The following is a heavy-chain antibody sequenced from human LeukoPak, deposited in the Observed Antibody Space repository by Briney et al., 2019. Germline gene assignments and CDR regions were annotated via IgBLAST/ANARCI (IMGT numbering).Heavy chain of an antibody. J-gene: IGHJ4*02. Sequence: GVSLRLSCAAPGFTFSSYAMSWVRQAPGKGLEWVSSISGGGAVTYYADSVKGRFTISRDNSKNTLYLQMNSLRAEDTAVYYCAREYYYDSSGYLDYWGQGTLVTVSS. D-gene: IGHD3-22*01. V-gene: IGHV3-23*01. CDR2: ISGGGAVT. CDR3: AREYYYDSSGYLDY. CDR1: GFTFSSYA.